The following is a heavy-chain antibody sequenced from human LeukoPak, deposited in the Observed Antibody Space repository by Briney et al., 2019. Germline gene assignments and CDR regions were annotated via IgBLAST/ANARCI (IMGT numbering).Heavy chain of an antibody. Sequence: GGSLRLSCAASGFTFDDYAMHWVRQAPGKGLEWVSGISWNSGSIGYADSVKGRFTISRDNAKNSLYLQMNSLRAEDTAVYYCARDLGVAVSGARESSDYWGQGTLVTVSS. CDR3: ARDLGVAVSGARESSDY. CDR1: GFTFDDYA. J-gene: IGHJ4*02. V-gene: IGHV3-9*01. CDR2: ISWNSGSI. D-gene: IGHD2-15*01.